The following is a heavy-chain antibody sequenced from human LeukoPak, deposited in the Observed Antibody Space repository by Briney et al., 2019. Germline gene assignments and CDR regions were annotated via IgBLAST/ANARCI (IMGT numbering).Heavy chain of an antibody. D-gene: IGHD6-19*01. CDR3: ARVLSDNSGWYHFDY. J-gene: IGHJ4*02. CDR2: ISSTSGYI. CDR1: GFTFRTYS. V-gene: IGHV3-21*04. Sequence: PGGSLRLSCAASGFTFRTYSMNWVRQAPGKGLEWVSSISSTSGYIYYADSVKGRFTISRDNSKNTLYFQMNSLRAEDTAVYYCARVLSDNSGWYHFDYWGQGTLVTVSS.